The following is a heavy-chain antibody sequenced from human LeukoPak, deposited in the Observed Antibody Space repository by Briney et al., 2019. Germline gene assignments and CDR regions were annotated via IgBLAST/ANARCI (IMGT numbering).Heavy chain of an antibody. CDR1: EFTFSSYA. J-gene: IGHJ3*02. V-gene: IGHV3-30*04. Sequence: HAGGSLRLSCAASEFTFSSYAMHWVRQAPGKGLERVALISYDGSLKSYADSVKGRFTISRDNSKNTLYLQMNSLRSDDTSVYYCARGPRGSGWTVFDIWGQGTMVTVSS. CDR3: ARGPRGSGWTVFDI. CDR2: ISYDGSLK. D-gene: IGHD6-19*01.